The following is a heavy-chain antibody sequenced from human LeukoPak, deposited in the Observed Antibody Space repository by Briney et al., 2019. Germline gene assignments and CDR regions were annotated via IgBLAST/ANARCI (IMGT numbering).Heavy chain of an antibody. CDR2: ISGSGDNT. CDR3: AKMVAGTVRYYYYYGMDV. J-gene: IGHJ6*02. CDR1: GFTFSSYA. V-gene: IGHV3-23*01. Sequence: GGSLRLSCAASGFTFSSYAMSWVRQAPGKGLEWVSGISGSGDNTYYADSVKGRFTISRDNSKNTLYVQVNSLGTEDTAAYYCAKMVAGTVRYYYYYGMDVWGQGTTVTVSS. D-gene: IGHD6-19*01.